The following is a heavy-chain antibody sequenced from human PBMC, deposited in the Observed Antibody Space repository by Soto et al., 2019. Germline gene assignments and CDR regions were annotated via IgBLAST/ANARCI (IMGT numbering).Heavy chain of an antibody. J-gene: IGHJ6*02. CDR3: ARLPYSYGYYYYGMDV. CDR1: GYSFTSYW. D-gene: IGHD5-18*01. V-gene: IGHV5-51*01. Sequence: PGESLKIPCKGSGYSFTSYWIGWVRQRPGNGLEWMGIIYPGDSDTRYSPSFQGQVTISADKSISTAYLQWSSLKASDTAMYYCARLPYSYGYYYYGMDVWGQGTTVTVSS. CDR2: IYPGDSDT.